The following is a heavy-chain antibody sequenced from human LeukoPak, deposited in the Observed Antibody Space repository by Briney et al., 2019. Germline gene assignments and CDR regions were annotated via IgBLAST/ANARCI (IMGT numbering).Heavy chain of an antibody. CDR2: ISKSGRTI. V-gene: IGHV3-48*03. Sequence: GGSLRLSCAASGFTFSSYEMHWVRQAPGKGLEWVSYISKSGRTIYYADSVKGRFTISRDNDKNSLYLQMNSLRAEDTAVYYCAREERYCTNGVCPGAFDYWGQGTLVTVSS. J-gene: IGHJ4*02. CDR1: GFTFSSYE. CDR3: AREERYCTNGVCPGAFDY. D-gene: IGHD2-8*01.